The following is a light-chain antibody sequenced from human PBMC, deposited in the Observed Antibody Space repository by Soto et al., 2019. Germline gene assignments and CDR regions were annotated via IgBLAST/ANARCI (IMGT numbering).Light chain of an antibody. V-gene: IGKV4-1*01. CDR2: WAS. Sequence: DIVMTQSPEYLAVSLGERATINCKSSQNVLYSSNNKNLIAWYQQKPGQPPKLLIYWASTRESGVPDRFSGSGSGRDFTLPIGSRQAEDVGVYYRHQYYSPPRYTFGQGTRVEL. J-gene: IGKJ2*01. CDR1: QNVLYSSNNKNL. CDR3: HQYYSPPRYT.